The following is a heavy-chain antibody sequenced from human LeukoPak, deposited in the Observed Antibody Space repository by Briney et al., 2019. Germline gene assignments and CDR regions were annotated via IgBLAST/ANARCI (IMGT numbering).Heavy chain of an antibody. Sequence: PSETLSLTCAVYGGSFSGYYWSWIRQPPGKGLEWIGEINHSGSTNYNPSLKSRVTISVDTSKNQFSLKLSSVTAAATAVYYCARGPRPRNYYGSYYGMDVWGQGTTVTVSS. D-gene: IGHD3-10*01. CDR1: GGSFSGYY. V-gene: IGHV4-34*01. J-gene: IGHJ6*02. CDR3: ARGPRPRNYYGSYYGMDV. CDR2: INHSGST.